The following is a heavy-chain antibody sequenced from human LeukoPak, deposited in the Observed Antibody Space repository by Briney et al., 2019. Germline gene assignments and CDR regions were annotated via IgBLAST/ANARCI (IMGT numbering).Heavy chain of an antibody. D-gene: IGHD3-3*01. Sequence: PGGSPRLSCAASGFTFSDYYMSWIRQAPGKGLEWVSYISSSGSTIYYADSVKGRFTVSRDNAKNSLYLQMNSLRAEDTAVYYCARGGRVLRFLEWLSGGAFDIWGQGTMVTVSS. CDR1: GFTFSDYY. CDR2: ISSSGSTI. CDR3: ARGGRVLRFLEWLSGGAFDI. V-gene: IGHV3-11*01. J-gene: IGHJ3*02.